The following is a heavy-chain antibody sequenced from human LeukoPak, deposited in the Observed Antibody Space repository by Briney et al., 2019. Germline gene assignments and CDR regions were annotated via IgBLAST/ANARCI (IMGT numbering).Heavy chain of an antibody. J-gene: IGHJ4*02. D-gene: IGHD3-9*01. CDR1: GFTFSDYR. Sequence: PGGSLRLSCAASGFTFSDYRMNWVRQAPGKGLECVSSISSSGSFIYYADSVRGRFTISRDNAKNSLYLQMNSLRAEDTAVYYCVRDYYDILTGYYADYWGQGTLVTVSS. CDR3: VRDYYDILTGYYADY. V-gene: IGHV3-21*01. CDR2: ISSSGSFI.